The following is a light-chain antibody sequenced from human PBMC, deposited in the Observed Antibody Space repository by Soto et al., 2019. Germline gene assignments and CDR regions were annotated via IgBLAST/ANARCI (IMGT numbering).Light chain of an antibody. CDR3: SSYTTSNTRQIV. J-gene: IGLJ1*01. CDR2: DVS. Sequence: QSALTQPASVSGSPGQSITISCTGTSSDVGGYNYVSWYQQHPGKAPKFMIYDVSNRPSGVSNRFSGSKSGNTASLTISGIQAEDEDDYYCSSYTTSNTRQIVFGTGTKLTVL. V-gene: IGLV2-14*01. CDR1: SSDVGGYNY.